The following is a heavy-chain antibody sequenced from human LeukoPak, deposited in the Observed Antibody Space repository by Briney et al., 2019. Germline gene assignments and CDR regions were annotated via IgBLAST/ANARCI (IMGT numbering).Heavy chain of an antibody. J-gene: IGHJ3*02. CDR3: ARALRARTAFDI. CDR2: ISGSGGST. CDR1: GFTFSSYA. V-gene: IGHV3-23*01. Sequence: GGSLRLSCAASGFTFSSYAMSWVRQAPGKGLEWVSAISGSGGSTYYADSVKGRFTISRDNSKNTLNLQMNSLRSEDTAIYYCARALRARTAFDIWGQGTMVSVSS.